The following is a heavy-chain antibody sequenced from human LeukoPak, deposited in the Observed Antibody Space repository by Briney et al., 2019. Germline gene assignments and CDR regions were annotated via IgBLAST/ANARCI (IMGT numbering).Heavy chain of an antibody. D-gene: IGHD4-17*01. CDR3: ARISTVTYFDY. J-gene: IGHJ4*02. Sequence: GASVTVSCKASGGTFSSYAISWVRQAPGQGLEWMGRIIPILGIANYAQKFQGRVTITADKSTSTAYMELSSLRSEDTAVYYCARISTVTYFDYWGQGTLVTVSS. CDR2: IIPILGIA. CDR1: GGTFSSYA. V-gene: IGHV1-69*04.